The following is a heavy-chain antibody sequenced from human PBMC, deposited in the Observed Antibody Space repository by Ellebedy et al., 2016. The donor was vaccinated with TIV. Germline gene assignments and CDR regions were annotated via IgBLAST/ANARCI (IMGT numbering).Heavy chain of an antibody. CDR3: VKYIPRETTQTPTYFDY. CDR2: ITWNSGNI. CDR1: GFTFDDFA. Sequence: GGSLRLSCAASGFTFDDFAMHWVRQVPGKGLEWVAGITWNSGNIGYADSVRGRFTISRDNAQSSLYLQMNSLRTDDTAFYHCVKYIPRETTQTPTYFDYWGQGTLVTVSS. J-gene: IGHJ4*02. D-gene: IGHD4-11*01. V-gene: IGHV3-9*01.